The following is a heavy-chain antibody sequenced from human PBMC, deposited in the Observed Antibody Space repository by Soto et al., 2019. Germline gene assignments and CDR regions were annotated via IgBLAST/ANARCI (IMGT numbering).Heavy chain of an antibody. D-gene: IGHD5-18*01. CDR2: IYSNDDK. J-gene: IGHJ3*01. V-gene: IGHV2-5*01. CDR1: GFSLSTSGVS. Sequence: QITLKESGPTLVKPTQTLTLTCAFSGFSLSTSGVSVGWIRHPPGKALEWLALIYSNDDKRYSPSLKSRLTITKDTSKNQVVLTMTNMDPVDTATYYSAHRPNWGYNYGRVAFDFWGQWTMVTVSS. CDR3: AHRPNWGYNYGRVAFDF.